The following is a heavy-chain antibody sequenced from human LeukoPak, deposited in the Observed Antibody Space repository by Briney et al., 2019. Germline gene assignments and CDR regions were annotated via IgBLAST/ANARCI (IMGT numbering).Heavy chain of an antibody. CDR2: IYTSGST. CDR3: ARDRKGVITNYFDY. D-gene: IGHD3-22*01. CDR1: GGPISSSNW. J-gene: IGHJ4*02. V-gene: IGHV4-61*02. Sequence: PSETLSLTCAVSGGPISSSNWWSWIRQPAGKGLEWIGRIYTSGSTNYNPSLKSRVTISVDTSKNQFSLKLSSVTAADTAVYYCARDRKGVITNYFDYWGQGTLVTVSS.